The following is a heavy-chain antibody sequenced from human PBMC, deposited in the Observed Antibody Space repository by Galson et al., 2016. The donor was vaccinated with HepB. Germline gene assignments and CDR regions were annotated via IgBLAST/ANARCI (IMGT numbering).Heavy chain of an antibody. J-gene: IGHJ5*02. CDR1: GLTISNYW. CDR3: AIVGGCIGSGCQGRNWFDP. D-gene: IGHD6-19*01. V-gene: IGHV3-7*03. CDR2: IKHDGSET. Sequence: SLRLSCAASGLTISNYWMTWVRQAPGKGLECVASIKHDGSETKYVDSVKGRFIISRDNAKTSIHLPMSSLRADDTALDYCAIVGGCIGSGCQGRNWFDPWGQGTLVTVSS.